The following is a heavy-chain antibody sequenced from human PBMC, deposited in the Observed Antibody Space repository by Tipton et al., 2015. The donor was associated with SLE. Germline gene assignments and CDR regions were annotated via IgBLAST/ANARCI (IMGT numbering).Heavy chain of an antibody. D-gene: IGHD2-15*01. CDR3: ARDGGPNCSGGSCYSTY. J-gene: IGHJ4*02. V-gene: IGHV3-7*01. Sequence: GSLRLSCAASGFTFSSYWMSWVRQAPGKGLEWVANIKQDGSEKYYVDSVKGRFTISRDNAKNSLYLLMNSLRAEDTAVYYCARDGGPNCSGGSCYSTYWGQGTLVTVSS. CDR1: GFTFSSYW. CDR2: IKQDGSEK.